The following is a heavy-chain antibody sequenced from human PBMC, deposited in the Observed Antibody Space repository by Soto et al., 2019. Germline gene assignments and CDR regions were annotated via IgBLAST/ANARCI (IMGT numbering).Heavy chain of an antibody. CDR1: GGYFNDNY. D-gene: IGHD3-10*01. J-gene: IGHJ5*02. Sequence: QVQLQQWGAGLLKPSETLSLSCAVYGGYFNDNYYTWFRQPPGKGLEWIGEISRSGTTKYIPSLKSRASLSFDTSKTQVSLKVTSVTAADPAVYYCATSLWFGTQVELWGQGALVTVSS. CDR3: ATSLWFGTQVEL. V-gene: IGHV4-34*01. CDR2: ISRSGTT.